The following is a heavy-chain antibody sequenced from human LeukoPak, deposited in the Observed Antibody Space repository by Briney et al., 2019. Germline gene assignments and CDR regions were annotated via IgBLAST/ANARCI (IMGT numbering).Heavy chain of an antibody. D-gene: IGHD4-11*01. J-gene: IGHJ6*03. V-gene: IGHV4-39*02. CDR1: GGSISSSSYY. CDR2: IYYSGST. Sequence: SETLSLTCTVSGGSISSSSYYWGWIRQPPGKGLEWIGSIYYSGSTYYNPSLKSRVTISVDTSKNQFSLKLSSVTAADTAVYYCARERAYSNPHYYYYYYMDVWGKGTTVTVSS. CDR3: ARERAYSNPHYYYYYYMDV.